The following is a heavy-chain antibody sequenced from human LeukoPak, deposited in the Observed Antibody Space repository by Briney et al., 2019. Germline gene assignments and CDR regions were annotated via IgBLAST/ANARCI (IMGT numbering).Heavy chain of an antibody. J-gene: IGHJ4*02. Sequence: ASVKVSCKASGYTFTSYPISWVRQAPGQGLEWMGRISVYNSNTKYAQNVQGRVTMTTDRSTSTAYMELRSLRSDDTAVYYCARGYDYGDYVGDFDYWGQGTLVTVSS. CDR2: ISVYNSNT. D-gene: IGHD4-17*01. CDR1: GYTFTSYP. CDR3: ARGYDYGDYVGDFDY. V-gene: IGHV1-18*01.